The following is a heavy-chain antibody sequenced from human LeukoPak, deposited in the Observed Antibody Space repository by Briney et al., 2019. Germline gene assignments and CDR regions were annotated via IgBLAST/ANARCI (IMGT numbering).Heavy chain of an antibody. Sequence: PGGSLRLSCAASGFTFSSYEMNWVRQAPGKGLEWVANIKQDGSEKYYVDSVKGRFTISRDNAKNSLYLQMNSLRAEDTAVYYCVMYSRADYWGQGTLVTVSS. V-gene: IGHV3-7*01. CDR2: IKQDGSEK. J-gene: IGHJ4*02. CDR1: GFTFSSYE. D-gene: IGHD6-13*01. CDR3: VMYSRADY.